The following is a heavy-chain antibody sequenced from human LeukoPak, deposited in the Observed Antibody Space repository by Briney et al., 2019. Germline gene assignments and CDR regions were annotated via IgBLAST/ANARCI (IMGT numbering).Heavy chain of an antibody. Sequence: SETLSLTCTVSGGSISSYYWSWIRQPPGKGLEWIGYIYYSGSTNYNPSLRSRVTISVDTSKNQFSLKLSSVTAADTAVYYCARASIAVAGNTFDYWGQGTLVTVSS. CDR1: GGSISSYY. CDR3: ARASIAVAGNTFDY. D-gene: IGHD6-19*01. CDR2: IYYSGST. J-gene: IGHJ4*02. V-gene: IGHV4-59*01.